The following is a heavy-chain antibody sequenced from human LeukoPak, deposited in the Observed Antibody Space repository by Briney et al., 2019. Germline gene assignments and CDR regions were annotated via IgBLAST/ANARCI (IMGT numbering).Heavy chain of an antibody. CDR2: IYYSGST. Sequence: PSETLSLTCTVSGGSISSHYWSWIRQPPGKGLEWIGYIYYSGSTNYNPSLKSRVTISIDTSKNQFSLKLSSVTAADTAVYYCAREYSSSSPEFDYWGQGTLVTVSS. D-gene: IGHD6-6*01. J-gene: IGHJ4*02. V-gene: IGHV4-59*11. CDR3: AREYSSSSPEFDY. CDR1: GGSISSHY.